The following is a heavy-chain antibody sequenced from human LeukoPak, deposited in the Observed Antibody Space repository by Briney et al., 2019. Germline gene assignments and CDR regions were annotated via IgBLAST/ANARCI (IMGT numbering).Heavy chain of an antibody. V-gene: IGHV4-61*02. Sequence: PSQTLSLTCTVSGGSISSGSYYWRWIRQPAGKGLEWIGRIYTSGSTHYNPSLKSRVTISVDTSKNQFSLKMSPVTAADTAVYFCARRGGYIPGGFDYWGQGTLVTVSS. J-gene: IGHJ4*02. D-gene: IGHD5-24*01. CDR3: ARRGGYIPGGFDY. CDR1: GGSISSGSYY. CDR2: IYTSGST.